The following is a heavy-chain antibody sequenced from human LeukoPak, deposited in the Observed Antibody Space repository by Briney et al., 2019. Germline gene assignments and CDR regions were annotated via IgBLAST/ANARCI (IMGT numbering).Heavy chain of an antibody. D-gene: IGHD2-2*02. CDR3: ARERSEYCSSTSCYNLDY. J-gene: IGHJ4*02. CDR1: GGTFSSYA. CDR2: IIPIFGTA. Sequence: SVKVSCKASGGTFSSYAISWVRQAPGQGLEWMGRIIPIFGTANYAQKFQGRVTITTDESTSTAYMELSSLRSEDTAVYYCARERSEYCSSTSCYNLDYWGQGTLVTVSS. V-gene: IGHV1-69*05.